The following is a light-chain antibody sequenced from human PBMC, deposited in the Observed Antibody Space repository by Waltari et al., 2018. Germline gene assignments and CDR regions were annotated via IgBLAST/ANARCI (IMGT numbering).Light chain of an antibody. V-gene: IGLV2-23*01. CDR1: SSDVGAYKL. CDR2: EDT. CDR3: CSYAGDSTWV. J-gene: IGLJ3*02. Sequence: QSALTQPASVSGSLGQSITISCTGSSSDVGAYKLVSWYQQHPGKAPNFMIYEDTKRPAGVSNRFSGSKSGTTASLTISGLQAEDEADYHCCSYAGDSTWVFGGGTVLTVL.